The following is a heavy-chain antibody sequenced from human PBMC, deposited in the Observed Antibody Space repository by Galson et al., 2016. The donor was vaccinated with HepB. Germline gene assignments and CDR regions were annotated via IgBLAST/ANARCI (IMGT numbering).Heavy chain of an antibody. V-gene: IGHV3-23*01. D-gene: IGHD1-26*01. Sequence: SLRLSCAASGFSISSYAMRWVRQAPGKGLEWVPSIHVNGETTYYADSVKGRFTSSRDNSKNTLYLQMSSLRVEDAARYSCAGGTAWHHFNFWGQGSLVIVSS. CDR2: IHVNGETT. J-gene: IGHJ4*02. CDR1: GFSISSYA. CDR3: AGGTAWHHFNF.